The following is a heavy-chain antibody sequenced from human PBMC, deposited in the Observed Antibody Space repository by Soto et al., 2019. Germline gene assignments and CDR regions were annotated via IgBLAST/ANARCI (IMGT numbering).Heavy chain of an antibody. J-gene: IGHJ4*02. CDR2: ISSSSSII. V-gene: IGHV3-48*02. CDR1: GFTFSSYS. D-gene: IGHD3-22*01. CDR3: ARDRGVVVTGSPLDY. Sequence: GGSLRLSCAASGFTFSSYSMNWVRQAPGKGLEWVSYISSSSSIIYYADSVKGRFTISRDNAKNSLYLQMNSLRDEDTAVYYCARDRGVVVTGSPLDYWGQGALVTVSS.